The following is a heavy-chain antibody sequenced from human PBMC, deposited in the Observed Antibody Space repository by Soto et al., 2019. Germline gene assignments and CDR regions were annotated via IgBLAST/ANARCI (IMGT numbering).Heavy chain of an antibody. D-gene: IGHD6-6*01. Sequence: GGSLRLSCAASGFTFSSYGMHWVRQAPGKGLEWVAVISYDGSNKYYADSVKGRFTISRDNSKNTLYLQMNSLRAEDTAVYYCAKTFGRSAARNYWGQGTLVTVSS. CDR1: GFTFSSYG. V-gene: IGHV3-30*18. CDR3: AKTFGRSAARNY. CDR2: ISYDGSNK. J-gene: IGHJ4*02.